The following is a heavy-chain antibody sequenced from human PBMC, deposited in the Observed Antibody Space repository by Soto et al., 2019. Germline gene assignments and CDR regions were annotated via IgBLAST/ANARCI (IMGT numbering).Heavy chain of an antibody. CDR2: LVGSGGRT. CDR3: AKSLSSSWPGFDY. D-gene: IGHD6-13*01. V-gene: IGHV3-23*01. J-gene: IGHJ4*02. Sequence: GGSLRLSCAASGFTFSSYAVSWVRQAPGKGLEWVSFLVGSGGRTAYADSVKGRFTISRDNSKNTLYLQMNSLRAEDTAIYYCAKSLSSSWPGFDYWGQGTLVTVSS. CDR1: GFTFSSYA.